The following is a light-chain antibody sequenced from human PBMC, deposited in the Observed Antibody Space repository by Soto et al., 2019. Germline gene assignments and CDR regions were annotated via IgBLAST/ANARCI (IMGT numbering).Light chain of an antibody. J-gene: IGKJ1*01. Sequence: IEVPHVPASRPFLPGERAHLSDRASRNVGSKLAWYMQKPGQSPRLLISGASTRAADFPARFSGSGSGTEFILTISSLQSEDFAFYYCQQYDDWPWTFGQGTKVDIK. CDR2: GAS. V-gene: IGKV3-15*01. CDR1: RNVGSK. CDR3: QQYDDWPWT.